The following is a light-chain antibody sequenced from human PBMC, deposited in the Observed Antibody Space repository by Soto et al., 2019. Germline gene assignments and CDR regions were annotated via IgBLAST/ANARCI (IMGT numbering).Light chain of an antibody. V-gene: IGKV1-5*03. J-gene: IGKJ1*01. Sequence: DIQMTQSPSTLSASVGDRVTITCRASESVSRWLAWYRQKPGRTPKLLIYQGSTLETGVPSRFSGSGAGTEFTLTISSLQPDDFATYDCQQYNAYSQAFGQGTKVEIK. CDR2: QGS. CDR3: QQYNAYSQA. CDR1: ESVSRW.